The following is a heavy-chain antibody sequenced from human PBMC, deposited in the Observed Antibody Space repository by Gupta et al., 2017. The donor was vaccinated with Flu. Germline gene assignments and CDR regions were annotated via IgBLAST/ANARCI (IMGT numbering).Heavy chain of an antibody. CDR2: IIPIFGPP. CDR3: ARALDSGTYYSGMDV. J-gene: IGHJ6*02. Sequence: VKVSFKASGGTVSNYAISWVRQAPGQGLEWMGGIIPIFGPPNYAQRFQDRVTITADIFTSTAYMELSSLRSEDTAVYYCARALDSGTYYSGMDVWGQGTTVTVS. CDR1: GGTVSNYA. V-gene: IGHV1-69*06. D-gene: IGHD1-26*01.